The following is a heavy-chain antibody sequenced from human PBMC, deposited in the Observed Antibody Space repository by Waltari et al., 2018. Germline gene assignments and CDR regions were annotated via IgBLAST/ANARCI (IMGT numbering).Heavy chain of an antibody. V-gene: IGHV3-74*01. D-gene: IGHD3-3*01. CDR1: GFTFSSYW. CDR2: INSDGSST. Sequence: EVQLVESGGGLVQPGGSLRLPCAASGFTFSSYWMHWVRQAPGNGLVWVSRINSDGSSTSYADSVKGRFTISRDNAKNTLYLQMNSLRAEDTAVYYCARDRAIFGVVIYWGQGTLVTVSS. CDR3: ARDRAIFGVVIY. J-gene: IGHJ4*02.